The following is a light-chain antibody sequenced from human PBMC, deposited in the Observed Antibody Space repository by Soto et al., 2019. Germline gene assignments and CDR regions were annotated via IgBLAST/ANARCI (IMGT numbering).Light chain of an antibody. CDR2: EGS. CDR1: SIGLGSYNL. Sequence: QSALTQPASVSGCPGQSITISCTGTSIGLGSYNLVSWYQHHPGKAPKLMIYEGSKRPSGVSNRFSGSKSGNTASLTISGLQAEDEADYSCCSYAGSGSYVFGTGTKVTVL. J-gene: IGLJ1*01. CDR3: CSYAGSGSYV. V-gene: IGLV2-23*01.